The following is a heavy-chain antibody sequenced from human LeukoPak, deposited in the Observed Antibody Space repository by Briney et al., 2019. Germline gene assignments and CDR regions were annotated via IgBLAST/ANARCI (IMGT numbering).Heavy chain of an antibody. D-gene: IGHD3-10*01. Sequence: ASVKVPCKASGYTFTGYYIHWVRQAPGQGPELMGWINPHSGATNYAQKFQGRVTMTRDTSISTAFMELSSLRSDDTAMYYCSRDLLMYYSGSGESTWGQGTQVTVSS. CDR1: GYTFTGYY. CDR2: INPHSGAT. CDR3: SRDLLMYYSGSGEST. V-gene: IGHV1-2*02. J-gene: IGHJ5*02.